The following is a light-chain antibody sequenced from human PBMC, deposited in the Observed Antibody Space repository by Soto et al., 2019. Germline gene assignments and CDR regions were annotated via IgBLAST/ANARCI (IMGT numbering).Light chain of an antibody. V-gene: IGKV3-15*01. CDR2: GAS. CDR1: QSVSSN. CDR3: QQYDVSPPIT. Sequence: EIVMTQSPATLSVSPVERATLSCRASQSVSSNLAWYQQKPGQAPRLLIYGASTRATGIPARFSGSGSGTDFTLTISRLEPEDYAVYYCQQYDVSPPITFGQGTRLEIK. J-gene: IGKJ5*01.